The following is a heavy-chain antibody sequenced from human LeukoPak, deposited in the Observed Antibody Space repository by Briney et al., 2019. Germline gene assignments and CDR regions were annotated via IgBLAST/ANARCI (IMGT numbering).Heavy chain of an antibody. V-gene: IGHV3-53*01. D-gene: IGHD2-15*01. CDR3: ARDSAFSSYSN. CDR1: GFTVSNKY. Sequence: PGGSLRLSCVASGFTVSNKYMSWVRQAPGKGLEWVSIIYSDRSTYYPESVKGRFTITRDDSKNTLFLQMDSLRVEDTAIYYCARDSAFSSYSNWGQGALVTVSS. J-gene: IGHJ1*01. CDR2: IYSDRST.